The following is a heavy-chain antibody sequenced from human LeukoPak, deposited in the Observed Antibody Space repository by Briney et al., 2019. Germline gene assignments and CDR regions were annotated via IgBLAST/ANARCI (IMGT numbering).Heavy chain of an antibody. CDR1: GFTFSSYS. V-gene: IGHV3-21*01. Sequence: PGGSLRLSCAASGFTFSSYSMNWVRQAPGKGLEWVSSISSSSSYIYYADSVKGRFTISRDNAKNSLYLQMNSLRAEDTAVYYCARDSSSWSYYFDYWGQGTLVTVSS. D-gene: IGHD6-13*01. CDR2: ISSSSSYI. CDR3: ARDSSSWSYYFDY. J-gene: IGHJ4*02.